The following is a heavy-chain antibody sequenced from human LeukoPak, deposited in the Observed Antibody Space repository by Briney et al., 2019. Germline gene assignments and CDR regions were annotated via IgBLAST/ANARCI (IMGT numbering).Heavy chain of an antibody. CDR2: ISAYNGNT. CDR1: GYTFTNYG. V-gene: IGHV1-18*01. CDR3: ARDGAWDGSGSYYNEAHYNNWFDP. Sequence: GASVKVSCKASGYTFTNYGISWVRQAPGQGLEWMGWISAYNGNTNYAQKLQGRVTMTTDTSTSTAYMELRSLRSDDTAVYYCARDGAWDGSGSYYNEAHYNNWFDPWGQGTLVTVSS. J-gene: IGHJ5*02. D-gene: IGHD3-10*01.